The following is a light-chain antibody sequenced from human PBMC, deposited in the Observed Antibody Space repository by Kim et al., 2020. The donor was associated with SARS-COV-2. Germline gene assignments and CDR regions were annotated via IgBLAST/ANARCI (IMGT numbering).Light chain of an antibody. CDR1: QSISNY. CDR2: AAS. CDR3: QQSYKTPFS. V-gene: IGKV1-39*01. J-gene: IGKJ2*03. Sequence: SASVGDRVTITCLASQSISNYLNWYQQEPGKAPKLLIYAASSLQSGVSSRFSGSGSGTDFTLTIGSLQPEDFATYFCQQSYKTPFSFGQGTKLEIK.